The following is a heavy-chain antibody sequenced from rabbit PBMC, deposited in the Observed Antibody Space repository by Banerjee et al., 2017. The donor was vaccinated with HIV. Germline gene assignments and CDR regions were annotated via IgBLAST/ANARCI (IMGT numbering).Heavy chain of an antibody. CDR3: AREGAGSSYYFDL. Sequence: QEQLKETGGGLVQPTGSLTLTCTASGFDISSYHLGWVRQAPGKGLEYIGYISYGGRTYYATWVNGRFTISRDNAQNTVDLQMNSLTAADTATYFCAREGAGSSYYFDLWGPGTLVPS. D-gene: IGHD8-1*01. CDR1: GFDISSYH. J-gene: IGHJ4*01. CDR2: ISYGGRT. V-gene: IGHV1S29*01.